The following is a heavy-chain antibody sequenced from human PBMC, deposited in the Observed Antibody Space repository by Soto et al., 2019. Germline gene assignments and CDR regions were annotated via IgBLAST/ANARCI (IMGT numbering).Heavy chain of an antibody. CDR1: GGSISSSSYY. D-gene: IGHD2-2*01. CDR3: ARHCSSTSCYSWSSDGY. Sequence: QLQLQESGPGLVKPSETLSLTCTVSGGSISSSSYYWGWIRQPPGKGLEWIGSIYYSGSTYYNPSLKSRVTISVDTSKNQFSLKLSSVTAADTAVYYCARHCSSTSCYSWSSDGYWGQGTLVTVSS. CDR2: IYYSGST. J-gene: IGHJ4*02. V-gene: IGHV4-39*01.